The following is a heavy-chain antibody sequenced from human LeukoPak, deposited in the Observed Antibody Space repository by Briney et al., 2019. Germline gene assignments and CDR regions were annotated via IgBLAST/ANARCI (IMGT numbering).Heavy chain of an antibody. D-gene: IGHD5-18*01. CDR2: NYYSGST. CDR3: ARHVDGGYSYGYAFDI. V-gene: IGHV4-59*08. CDR1: GGSISSYY. J-gene: IGHJ3*02. Sequence: SETLSLTCTVSGGSISSYYWSWIRQPPGKGLEWIGYNYYSGSTNYNPSLKSRVTISVDTSKNQFSLKLSSVTAADTAVYYCARHVDGGYSYGYAFDIWGQGTMVTVSS.